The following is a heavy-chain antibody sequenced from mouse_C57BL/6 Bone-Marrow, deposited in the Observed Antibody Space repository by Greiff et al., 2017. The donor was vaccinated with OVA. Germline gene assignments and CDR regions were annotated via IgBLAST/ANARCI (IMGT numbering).Heavy chain of an antibody. V-gene: IGHV1-77*01. D-gene: IGHD1-1*01. Sequence: QVQLQQSGAELVKPGASVKISCKASGYTFTDYYINWVKQRPGQGLEWIGKIGPGSGSTYYNEKFQGKATLTADKSSSTAYMQLSSLTSEDSAGDFGARSAYSSDRDWFAYWGQGTLVTVSA. J-gene: IGHJ3*01. CDR3: ARSAYSSDRDWFAY. CDR2: IGPGSGST. CDR1: GYTFTDYY.